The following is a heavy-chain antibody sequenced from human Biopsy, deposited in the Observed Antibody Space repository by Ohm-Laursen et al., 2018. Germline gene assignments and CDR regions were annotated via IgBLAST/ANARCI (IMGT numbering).Heavy chain of an antibody. CDR2: INQAGTT. CDR3: GNEVHGRDY. J-gene: IGHJ4*02. CDR1: GKTFSDYQ. D-gene: IGHD2-15*01. Sequence: QTLSLTCAVFGKTFSDYQWSWIRQPPGKGLEWIGQINQAGTTNYNPSLKSRVSISANASKYEFSLRLTSVTAADTAVYLCGNEVHGRDYWGLGAQVTVSS. V-gene: IGHV4-34*08.